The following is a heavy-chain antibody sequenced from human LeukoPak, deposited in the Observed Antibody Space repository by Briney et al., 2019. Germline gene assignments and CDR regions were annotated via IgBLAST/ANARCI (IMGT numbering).Heavy chain of an antibody. J-gene: IGHJ5*02. V-gene: IGHV4-34*01. CDR1: GGSFSGYY. CDR2: INHSGST. CDR3: ARRGRSLLWFGEPKDWFDP. Sequence: SETLSLTCAVYGGSFSGYYWSWIRQPPGKGLEWIGEINHSGSTNYNPSLKSRVIISVDTSKNQFSLKLSSVTAADTAVYYCARRGRSLLWFGEPKDWFDPWGQGTLVTVSS. D-gene: IGHD3-10*01.